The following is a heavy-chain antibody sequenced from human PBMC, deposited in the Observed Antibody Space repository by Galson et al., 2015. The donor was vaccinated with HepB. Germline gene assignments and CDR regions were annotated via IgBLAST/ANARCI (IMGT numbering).Heavy chain of an antibody. V-gene: IGHV3-11*01. CDR3: AGRVGLNY. CDR2: ISGTGDSI. CDR1: GFPFGDYY. J-gene: IGHJ4*02. Sequence: SLRLSCAAAGFPFGDYYMSWFRQAPGKGLERISYISGTGDSIYYADSVKGRFTISRDNTENSLYLQMNSLGVEDTAVYYCAGRVGLNYWGQGTLVTVSS. D-gene: IGHD2-2*03.